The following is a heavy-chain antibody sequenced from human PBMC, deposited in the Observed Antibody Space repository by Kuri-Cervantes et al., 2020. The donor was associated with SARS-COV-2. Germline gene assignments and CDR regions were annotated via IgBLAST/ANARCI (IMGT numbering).Heavy chain of an antibody. CDR2: IRSKAYGGTT. CDR1: GFTFGDYA. V-gene: IGHV3-49*04. Sequence: GGSLRLSCTASGFTFGDYAMSWVRQAPGKGLEWVGFIRSKAYGGTTEYAASVKGRFTISRDDSKSIAYLQMNSLKTEDTAVYYCARSEWGDGYNEEYYFDYWGQGTLVTVSS. D-gene: IGHD5-24*01. CDR3: ARSEWGDGYNEEYYFDY. J-gene: IGHJ4*02.